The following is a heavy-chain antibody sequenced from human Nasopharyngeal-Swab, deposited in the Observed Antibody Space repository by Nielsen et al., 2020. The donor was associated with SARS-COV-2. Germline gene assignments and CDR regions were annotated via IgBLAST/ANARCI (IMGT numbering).Heavy chain of an antibody. CDR3: ARRYYSLDV. CDR2: IYTGGGA. J-gene: IGHJ6*02. CDR1: EFTVSTYH. V-gene: IGHV3-53*01. Sequence: GGSLRLSCAASEFTVSTYHMSWVRQAPGKGLEWVSVIYTGGGAYSADSVKGRFTMSRDNFKNMVYLQMNSLRAEDTAVYYCARRYYSLDVWGQGTTVTVSS.